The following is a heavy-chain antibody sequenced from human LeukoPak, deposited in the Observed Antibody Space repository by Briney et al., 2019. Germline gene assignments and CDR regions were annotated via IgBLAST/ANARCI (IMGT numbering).Heavy chain of an antibody. CDR2: ISSSSSYI. D-gene: IGHD6-13*01. J-gene: IGHJ4*02. CDR3: AREPPPIAAAGKGDY. Sequence: PGGSLRLSCAASGFTFSSYAMSWVRQAPGKGLEWVSSISSSSSYIYYADSVKGRFTISRDNAKNSLYLQMNSLGAEDTAVYYCAREPPPIAAAGKGDYWGQGTLVTVSS. CDR1: GFTFSSYA. V-gene: IGHV3-21*01.